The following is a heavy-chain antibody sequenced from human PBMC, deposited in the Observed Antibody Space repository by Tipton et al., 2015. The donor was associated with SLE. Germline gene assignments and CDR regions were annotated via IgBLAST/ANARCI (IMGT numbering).Heavy chain of an antibody. CDR2: VHYSGNT. CDR3: ARQRLQPRGDYFDY. Sequence: GLVKPSETLTLTCNVSSGSLRSSFYYWGWVRQPPGKGLEWIGSVHYSGNTYYNPSLKSRVTISVDTSKNQFSLKLNSVAAADTAVYYCARQRLQPRGDYFDYWGQGPLVTVAS. V-gene: IGHV4-39*07. J-gene: IGHJ4*02. CDR1: SGSLRSSFYY. D-gene: IGHD4-11*01.